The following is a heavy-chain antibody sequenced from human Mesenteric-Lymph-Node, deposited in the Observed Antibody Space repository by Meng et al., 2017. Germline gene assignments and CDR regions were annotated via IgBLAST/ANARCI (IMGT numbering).Heavy chain of an antibody. CDR1: GFTFSSYE. J-gene: IGHJ6*02. CDR2: ISTIGDVI. CDR3: ARDCSSWALDGYGMDV. V-gene: IGHV3-48*03. Sequence: GESLKISCAASGFTFSSYEMNWVRQAPGKGLEWVSYISTIGDVIKYADSVRGRFTISRDNAKNSLYLQMHSLRAEDTAVYYCARDCSSWALDGYGMDVWGQGTTVTVSS. D-gene: IGHD6-13*01.